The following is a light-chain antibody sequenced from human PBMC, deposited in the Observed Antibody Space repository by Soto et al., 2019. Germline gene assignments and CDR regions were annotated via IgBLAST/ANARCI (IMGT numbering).Light chain of an antibody. CDR1: SSNIGNNY. CDR3: AAWGDSLSGRGV. Sequence: QSVLTQPPSASGTPGQRVTISCSGSSSNIGNNYVYWYQMVPGTAPKLLIYRNNQRPSGVPDRFSGSRSGTSASLAISGLRSEDVADYYCAAWGDSLSGRGVFGGGTKVTVL. V-gene: IGLV1-47*01. CDR2: RNN. J-gene: IGLJ2*01.